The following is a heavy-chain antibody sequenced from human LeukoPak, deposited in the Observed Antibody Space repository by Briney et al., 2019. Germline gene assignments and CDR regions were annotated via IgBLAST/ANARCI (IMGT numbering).Heavy chain of an antibody. Sequence: PSETLSLTCTVSGGSISSYYWSWIRQPPGKGLEWIGYIYYSGSTNYNPSLKSRVTISVDTSKNQFSLKLSSATAADTAVYYCARLFPSYDYVWGSYRINAFDIWGQGTMVTVSS. CDR1: GGSISSYY. V-gene: IGHV4-59*08. CDR2: IYYSGST. D-gene: IGHD3-16*02. J-gene: IGHJ3*02. CDR3: ARLFPSYDYVWGSYRINAFDI.